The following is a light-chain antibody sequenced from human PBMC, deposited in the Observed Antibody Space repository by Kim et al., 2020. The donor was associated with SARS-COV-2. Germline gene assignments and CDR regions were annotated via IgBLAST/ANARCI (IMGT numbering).Light chain of an antibody. Sequence: SPGQSVSTSCTGTSSGVADYVSWYQQHPGKAPQLLTYYVTHRPSGVPDRFSGSKSGNTASLIISGLQAEDEADYYCTSNPGGHTWVFGGGTQLTVL. CDR3: TSNPGGHTWV. CDR2: YVT. CDR1: SSGVADY. J-gene: IGLJ3*02. V-gene: IGLV2-11*03.